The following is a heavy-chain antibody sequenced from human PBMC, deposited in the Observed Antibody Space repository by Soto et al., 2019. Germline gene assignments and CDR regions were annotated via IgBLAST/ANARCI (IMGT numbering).Heavy chain of an antibody. Sequence: GDSLKISCMGSGYSFNNNWIGWVRQMPGKGLEWMGIIHPGDSDSRYSLSFQGQVTMSVDKSINTAYLQWSSLKASDTAMYYCARRDNNGFHDYWGKGPLVTVSS. CDR1: GYSFNNNW. D-gene: IGHD2-8*01. J-gene: IGHJ4*02. CDR2: IHPGDSDS. CDR3: ARRDNNGFHDY. V-gene: IGHV5-51*01.